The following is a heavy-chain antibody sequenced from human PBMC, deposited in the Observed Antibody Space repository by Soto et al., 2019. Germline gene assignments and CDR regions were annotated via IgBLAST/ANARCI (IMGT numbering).Heavy chain of an antibody. CDR2: ISGSGGST. CDR1: GFTFSSYA. Sequence: PGGSLRLSCAASGFTFSSYAMSWVRQAPGKGLEWVSAISGSGGSTYYADSVKGRFTISRDNSKNTLYLQMNSLRAEDTAVYYCAKDGVPIVVVVAATTYFDYWGHGTLVTVSS. D-gene: IGHD2-15*01. V-gene: IGHV3-23*01. J-gene: IGHJ4*01. CDR3: AKDGVPIVVVVAATTYFDY.